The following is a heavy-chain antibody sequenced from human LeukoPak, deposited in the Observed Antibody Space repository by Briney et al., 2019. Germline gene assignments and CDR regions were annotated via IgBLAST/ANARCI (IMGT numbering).Heavy chain of an antibody. V-gene: IGHV3-23*01. CDR3: AKANRDYDFWSGYPCFEY. D-gene: IGHD3-3*01. CDR1: GFTFSSYA. Sequence: PGGSLRLSCTASGFTFSSYAMSWVRRAPGKGLEWVSAISGSGVTTYYADSVMGRFTISRDSSKNTLYVQMNRLRAEDTAVYYCAKANRDYDFWSGYPCFEYWGQGTLVTVSS. J-gene: IGHJ4*02. CDR2: ISGSGVTT.